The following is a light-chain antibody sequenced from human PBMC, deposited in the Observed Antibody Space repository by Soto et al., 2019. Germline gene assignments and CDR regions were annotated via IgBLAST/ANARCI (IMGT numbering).Light chain of an antibody. CDR2: DAS. Sequence: DIQMTQSPSTLSASVGDRATITCRASQSISTWLAWYQQKPGKAPKVLIYDASSLESGVPSRFSGSGSGTDFTLTISSLQPEDFATYYCQQSYSTPRTFGQGTKVDIK. CDR1: QSISTW. V-gene: IGKV1-39*01. J-gene: IGKJ1*01. CDR3: QQSYSTPRT.